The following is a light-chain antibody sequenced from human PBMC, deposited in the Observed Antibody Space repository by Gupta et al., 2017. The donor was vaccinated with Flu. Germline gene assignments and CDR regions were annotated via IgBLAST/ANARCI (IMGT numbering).Light chain of an antibody. CDR3: QQSYSTPQT. J-gene: IGKJ2*01. Sequence: DIQMTQSPSSLSAFVGDRVTITCRASQSISGYLNWYQQKPGKAPKLLIYAASSLQSGVPSRFSGSGSGTDFTLTISNLQPEDFATYYCQQSYSTPQTFGQGTKLEIK. V-gene: IGKV1-39*01. CDR2: AAS. CDR1: QSISGY.